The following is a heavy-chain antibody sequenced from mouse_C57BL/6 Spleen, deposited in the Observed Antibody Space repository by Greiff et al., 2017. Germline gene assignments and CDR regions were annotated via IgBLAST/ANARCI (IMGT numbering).Heavy chain of an antibody. CDR1: GYAFSSYW. CDR2: IYPGDGDT. V-gene: IGHV1-80*01. Sequence: LQESGAELVKPGASVKISCKASGYAFSSYWMNWVKQRPGKGLEWIGQIYPGDGDTNYNGKFKGKATLTADKSSSTAYMQLSSLTSEDSAVYFCARGDWDYAMDYWGQGTSVTVSS. D-gene: IGHD4-1*01. CDR3: ARGDWDYAMDY. J-gene: IGHJ4*01.